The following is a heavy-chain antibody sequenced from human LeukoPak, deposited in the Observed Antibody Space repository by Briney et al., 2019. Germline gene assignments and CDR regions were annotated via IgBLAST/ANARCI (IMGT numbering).Heavy chain of an antibody. V-gene: IGHV4-4*09. CDR1: GGSISSYY. CDR2: IYTSGST. CDR3: ARHMSGRIAAAVWSYYYYYYMDV. Sequence: PSETLSLTCTVSGGSISSYYWSWIRQPPGKGLEWIGYIYTSGSTNYNPSLKSRVTISVDTSKNQFSLKLSSVTAADTAVYYCARHMSGRIAAAVWSYYYYYYMDVWGKGTTVTVSS. J-gene: IGHJ6*03. D-gene: IGHD6-13*01.